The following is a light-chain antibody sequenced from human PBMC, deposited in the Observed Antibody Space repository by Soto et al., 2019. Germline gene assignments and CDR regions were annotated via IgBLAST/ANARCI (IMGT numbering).Light chain of an antibody. Sequence: QSALTQPASVSGSPGQSITISCTGTSSDVGRYNYVSWYQQHPGKAPKLILYEVAIRPSGVSNRFSGSKSGNTASLTISGLQAEDEADYYCSSFTTSATLEGVFGTGTKLTVL. J-gene: IGLJ1*01. CDR3: SSFTTSATLEGV. CDR2: EVA. CDR1: SSDVGRYNY. V-gene: IGLV2-14*01.